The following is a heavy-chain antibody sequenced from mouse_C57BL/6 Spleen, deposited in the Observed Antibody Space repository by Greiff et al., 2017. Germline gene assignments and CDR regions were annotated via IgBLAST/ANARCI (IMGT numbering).Heavy chain of an antibody. J-gene: IGHJ2*01. CDR2: IHPNSGST. CDR3: ARVDYDEDY. Sequence: QVQLQQPGAELVKPGASVKLSCKASGYTFTSYWMHWVKQRPGQGLEWIGMIHPNSGSTNYNEKFKSKATLTVDKSSSPAYMQLSSLTSEDSAVFYCARVDYDEDYWGQGTTLTVSS. CDR1: GYTFTSYW. D-gene: IGHD2-4*01. V-gene: IGHV1-64*01.